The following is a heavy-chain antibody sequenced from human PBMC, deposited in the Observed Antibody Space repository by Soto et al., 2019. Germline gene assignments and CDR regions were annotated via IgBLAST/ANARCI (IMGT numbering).Heavy chain of an antibody. CDR3: ARAHYGDYGYGMDV. CDR1: GGSISSGGYS. D-gene: IGHD4-17*01. Sequence: QLQLQESGSGLVKPSQTLSLTCAVSGGSISSGGYSWSWIRQPPGKGLEWIGYTYHSGSTYYNPYLKSRVTISVERSKNQFSLKLSSVTAADTAVYYCARAHYGDYGYGMDVWGQGTTVTVSS. J-gene: IGHJ6*02. CDR2: TYHSGST. V-gene: IGHV4-30-2*01.